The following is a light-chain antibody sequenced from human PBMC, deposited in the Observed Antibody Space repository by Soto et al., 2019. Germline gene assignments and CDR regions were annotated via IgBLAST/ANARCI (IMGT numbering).Light chain of an antibody. J-gene: IGKJ1*01. V-gene: IGKV3-11*01. CDR1: QSISSY. Sequence: EVVLTQSPDTLSLPPGERSTLSCRASQSISSYLAWYQQKPGQPPKLLIYDTSSRAAGISARFSGSGSGTDFTLTISSLEPEDFAVYYCQQLTDWPPQWTFGQGTKVYIK. CDR2: DTS. CDR3: QQLTDWPPQWT.